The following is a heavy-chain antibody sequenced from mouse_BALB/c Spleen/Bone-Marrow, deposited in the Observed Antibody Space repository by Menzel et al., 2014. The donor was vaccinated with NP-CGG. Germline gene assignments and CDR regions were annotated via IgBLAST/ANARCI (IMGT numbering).Heavy chain of an antibody. D-gene: IGHD1-1*01. Sequence: EVKVVESGGGLVLPGGSLKLSCAASGFTFSSYGMSWVRQTPDKRLELVATINSNGGSTYYPDSVKGRFTISRDNAKNTLYLQMSSLKSEDTAMYYCARDYYGSSDYWGQGTTLTVSS. CDR1: GFTFSSYG. CDR2: INSNGGST. V-gene: IGHV5-6-3*01. J-gene: IGHJ2*01. CDR3: ARDYYGSSDY.